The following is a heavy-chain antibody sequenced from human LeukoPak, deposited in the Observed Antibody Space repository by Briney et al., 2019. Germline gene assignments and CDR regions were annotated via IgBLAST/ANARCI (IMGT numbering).Heavy chain of an antibody. CDR2: IGSSGGST. CDR1: GXNFITAA. D-gene: IGHD5-24*01. Sequence: GGSLRLSCAASGXNFITAAMTWVRQAPGKGLEWVSLIGSSGGSTYYADSVKGRFTISRDNSNHTLSLQMNSLRVEDTAIYYCVKDIQLSTWGLGTMVTVSS. CDR3: VKDIQLST. J-gene: IGHJ3*01. V-gene: IGHV3-23*01.